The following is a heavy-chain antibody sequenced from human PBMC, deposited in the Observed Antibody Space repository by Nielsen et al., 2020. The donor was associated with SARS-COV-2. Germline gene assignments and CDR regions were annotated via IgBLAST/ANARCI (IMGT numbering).Heavy chain of an antibody. D-gene: IGHD3-22*01. CDR3: ARVNYYDSSGYVTDAFDI. CDR1: GGSISSSSYY. J-gene: IGHJ3*02. Sequence: SETLSLTCTVSGGSISSSSYYWGWIRQPPGKGLEWIGSIYYSGSTYYNPSLKSRVTISVDTSKNQFSLKLSSVTAADTAVYYCARVNYYDSSGYVTDAFDIWGQGTMVTVSS. CDR2: IYYSGST. V-gene: IGHV4-39*07.